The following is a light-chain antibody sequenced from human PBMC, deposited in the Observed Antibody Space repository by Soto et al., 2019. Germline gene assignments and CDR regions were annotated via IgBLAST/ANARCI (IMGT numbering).Light chain of an antibody. J-gene: IGLJ3*02. CDR3: AAWEDSLKGHWV. CDR2: SNN. CDR1: SSNIGSNT. V-gene: IGLV1-44*01. Sequence: QAVVTQPPSASGTPGQRVTISCSGSSSNIGSNTVNWYQQLPGTAPKLLIYSNNQRPSGVPDRFSGSKSGTSASLAISGLQSEDEADDYCAAWEDSLKGHWVFGGGTKLTVL.